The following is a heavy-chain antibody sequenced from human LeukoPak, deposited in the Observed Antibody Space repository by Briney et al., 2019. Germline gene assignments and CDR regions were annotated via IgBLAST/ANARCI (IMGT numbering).Heavy chain of an antibody. CDR1: GFTFRSDW. CDR3: AKESPIFGVVINDVGGMDV. Sequence: GGSLRLSCAASGFTFRSDWMSWVRQSPEKGLEWAANINPDGSATYYVDSVKGRFIISRDNTKNSLYLQMNSLRAEDTAVYYCAKESPIFGVVINDVGGMDVWGQGTTVTVSS. D-gene: IGHD3-3*01. V-gene: IGHV3-7*03. CDR2: INPDGSAT. J-gene: IGHJ6*02.